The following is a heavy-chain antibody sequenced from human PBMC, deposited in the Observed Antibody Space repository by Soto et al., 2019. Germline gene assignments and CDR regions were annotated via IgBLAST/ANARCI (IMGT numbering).Heavy chain of an antibody. D-gene: IGHD2-15*01. J-gene: IGHJ4*02. CDR3: ATFGGSVLLDY. V-gene: IGHV1-24*01. Sequence: ASVTVSCQVSGYTLTDLSMHLVRQAPGKGLEWMGGFGPEDGETIYAQKFQGRVTMTEDTSTDTAYMELSSLRSEDTAVYYCATFGGSVLLDYWGQGTLVTVSS. CDR2: FGPEDGET. CDR1: GYTLTDLS.